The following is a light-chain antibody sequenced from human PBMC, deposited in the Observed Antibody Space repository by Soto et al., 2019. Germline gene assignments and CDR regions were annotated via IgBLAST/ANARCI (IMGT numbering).Light chain of an antibody. V-gene: IGLV2-11*01. Sequence: QSALTQPRSVSGSPGQSVTISCTGTSTDVGGYNFVSWYQQQPGKAPKLMIYDVTKRPSGVRDRLSGSNSGNTAALTISGHQADDEADYFCCSFVDIHRVFGGGTKLPVL. CDR3: CSFVDIHRV. CDR2: DVT. J-gene: IGLJ3*02. CDR1: STDVGGYNF.